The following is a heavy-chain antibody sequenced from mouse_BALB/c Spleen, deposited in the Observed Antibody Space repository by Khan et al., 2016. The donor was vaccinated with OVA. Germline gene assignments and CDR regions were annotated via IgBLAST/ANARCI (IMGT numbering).Heavy chain of an antibody. CDR3: ARGGYGGFAY. Sequence: VQLQESGGDLMKPGASVKISCKATGYTFSSYWIEWVNQRPGHGLEWIGQIFPGSVSTTYNEKFKGKATFTADTSSNTAYMQLSSLTSEDSAVYYCARGGYGGFAYWGQVTLVTVSA. CDR2: IFPGSVST. D-gene: IGHD2-2*01. V-gene: IGHV1-9*01. J-gene: IGHJ3*01. CDR1: GYTFSSYW.